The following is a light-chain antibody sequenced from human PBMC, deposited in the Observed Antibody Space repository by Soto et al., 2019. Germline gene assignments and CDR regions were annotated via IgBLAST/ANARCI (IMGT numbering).Light chain of an antibody. Sequence: EVVMTQSPATLSVSPGERATLSCRASQSVSSNLAWYQQKPGQAPRLLIYGASTRATGIPARFSGSGSGTDFTLTISSLQSKDFAVYYCQQYNNWPITFGQGTRLEIK. CDR1: QSVSSN. CDR3: QQYNNWPIT. J-gene: IGKJ5*01. V-gene: IGKV3-15*01. CDR2: GAS.